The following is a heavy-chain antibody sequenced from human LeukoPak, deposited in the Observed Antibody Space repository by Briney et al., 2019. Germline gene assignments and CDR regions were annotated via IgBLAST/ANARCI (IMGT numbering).Heavy chain of an antibody. CDR3: ARGGGLDV. V-gene: IGHV3-7*03. D-gene: IGHD3-16*01. Sequence: GGSLRLTCAASGFTFSSYWMNWARQAPGKGLEWVASINHNGNVNYYVDSVKGRFTISRDNAKNSLYPQMSNLRAEDTAVYFCARGGGLDVWGQGATVTVSS. CDR2: INHNGNVN. CDR1: GFTFSSYW. J-gene: IGHJ6*02.